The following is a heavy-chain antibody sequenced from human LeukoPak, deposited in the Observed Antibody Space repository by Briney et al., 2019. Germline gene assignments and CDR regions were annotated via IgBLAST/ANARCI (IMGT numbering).Heavy chain of an antibody. Sequence: GGSLRLSCAASGFTFSSYGMHWVRQAPGKGLEWVAVISYDGSNKYYADSVKGRFTISRDNSKNTLYLQMNSLRVEDTAVYYCARAAQHLDYWGQGTLVTVSS. CDR3: ARAAQHLDY. J-gene: IGHJ4*02. CDR1: GFTFSSYG. V-gene: IGHV3-30*03. CDR2: ISYDGSNK.